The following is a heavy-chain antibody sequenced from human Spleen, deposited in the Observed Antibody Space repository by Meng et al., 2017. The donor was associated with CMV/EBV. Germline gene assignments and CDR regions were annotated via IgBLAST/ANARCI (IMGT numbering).Heavy chain of an antibody. CDR2: IYYSGST. Sequence: SETLSLTCTVSGGSISSSTYYWGWIRQPPGKGLEWIGTIYYSGSTYYNPSLKSRVTISVDTSKNKFSLKLSSVTAADTAVYYCARDSSVDYYYFGMDVWGQGTSVTVSS. D-gene: IGHD3-10*01. V-gene: IGHV4-39*07. CDR1: GGSISSSTYY. CDR3: ARDSSVDYYYFGMDV. J-gene: IGHJ6*02.